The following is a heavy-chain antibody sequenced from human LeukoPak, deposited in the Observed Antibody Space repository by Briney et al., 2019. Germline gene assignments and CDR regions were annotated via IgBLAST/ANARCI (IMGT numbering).Heavy chain of an antibody. Sequence: PSETLSLTCTVSGGSISSYYWSWIRQPPGKGLEWIGYIYYSGSTNYNPSLKSRVTISVDTSKNQFSLKLSSVTAADTAVYYCARAVGYGGTLIDYWGQGTLATVSS. CDR1: GGSISSYY. CDR2: IYYSGST. D-gene: IGHD4-23*01. V-gene: IGHV4-59*01. CDR3: ARAVGYGGTLIDY. J-gene: IGHJ4*02.